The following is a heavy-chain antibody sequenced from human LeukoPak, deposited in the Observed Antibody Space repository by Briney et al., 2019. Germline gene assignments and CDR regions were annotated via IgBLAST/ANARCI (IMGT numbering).Heavy chain of an antibody. Sequence: SETLSLTCTVSGGSLSNYYWSWIRPPPGKGLEWIGYVDHTGSTKFNPSLNGRVSISRDTSNNFFSLRLRSVTAADTAVYFCARGRVSSSTWYSTYYYFFYMDFWGKGTTVTVSS. CDR1: GGSLSNYY. CDR3: ARGRVSSSTWYSTYYYFFYMDF. CDR2: VDHTGST. D-gene: IGHD4-11*01. J-gene: IGHJ6*03. V-gene: IGHV4-59*01.